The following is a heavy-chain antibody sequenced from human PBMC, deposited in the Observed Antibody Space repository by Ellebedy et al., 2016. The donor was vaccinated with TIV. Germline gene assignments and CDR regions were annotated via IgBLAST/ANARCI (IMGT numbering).Heavy chain of an antibody. CDR2: MSSDGTTK. D-gene: IGHD1-1*01. CDR3: AKKRETGKAPAAFDV. V-gene: IGHV3-30*18. J-gene: IGHJ3*01. CDR1: GFSFSDYG. Sequence: PGGSLRLSCAASGFSFSDYGIHWVRQAPGKGLEWVAVMSSDGTTKFYTNSVKGRFTISRGNSKTTLYLQMNSLRPEDTALYYCAKKRETGKAPAAFDVWGQGTMVTVSS.